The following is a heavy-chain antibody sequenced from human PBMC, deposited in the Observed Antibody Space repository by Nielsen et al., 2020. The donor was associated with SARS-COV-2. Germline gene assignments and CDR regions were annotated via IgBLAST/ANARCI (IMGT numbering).Heavy chain of an antibody. Sequence: GESLKISCAASGFTFSSYAMSWVRQAPGKGLEWVSVIYGGGSSTYYADSVKGRFTISRDNSKNTLYLQMNSLRAEDTAVYYCTRTQNRIVMVRVSPRNDGMDVWGQGTTVTVSS. D-gene: IGHD3-10*01. CDR1: GFTFSSYA. CDR3: TRTQNRIVMVRVSPRNDGMDV. J-gene: IGHJ6*02. CDR2: IYGGGSST. V-gene: IGHV3-23*03.